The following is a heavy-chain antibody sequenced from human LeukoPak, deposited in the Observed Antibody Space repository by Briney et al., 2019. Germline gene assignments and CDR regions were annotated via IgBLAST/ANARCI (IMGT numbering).Heavy chain of an antibody. D-gene: IGHD3-10*01. V-gene: IGHV3-48*03. CDR2: ISSSGMSI. CDR1: GFIFNSYE. J-gene: IGHJ4*02. CDR3: AKDYFGYFDY. Sequence: GGSLRLSCVASGFIFNSYEMNWVRQAPGKGLEWVSFISSSGMSIYYADSVRGRFTISRDNAKNSLYLQMNSLRAEDTAVYYCAKDYFGYFDYWGQGTLVTVSS.